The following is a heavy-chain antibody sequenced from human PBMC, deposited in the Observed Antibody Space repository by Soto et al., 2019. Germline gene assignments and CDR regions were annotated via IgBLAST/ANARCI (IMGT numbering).Heavy chain of an antibody. D-gene: IGHD2-8*02. CDR1: GITFRSYP. Sequence: EVQLMEPGGGLVQPGGSLRLSCAASGITFRSYPMNWVRHGPGRGLAWVSYISSSSNTIYYADSVRGRFTISRDNAKNSLYLQMDSLTDEDTAVYYCARGPGTGHLFDYWGQGTLVTVSS. J-gene: IGHJ4*02. CDR3: ARGPGTGHLFDY. CDR2: ISSSSNTI. V-gene: IGHV3-48*02.